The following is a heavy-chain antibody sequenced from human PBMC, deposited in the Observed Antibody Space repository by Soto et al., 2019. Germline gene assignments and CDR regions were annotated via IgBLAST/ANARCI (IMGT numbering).Heavy chain of an antibody. CDR1: GSSIRSYY. J-gene: IGHJ6*02. D-gene: IGHD3-10*01. V-gene: IGHV4-59*08. CDR2: ISDIAYT. CDR3: ARQGFGVLHGLVDV. Sequence: PSETLSLTCIVSGSSIRSYYWSWIRQPPGKGLEWIGYISDIAYTSYNPSLKGRVSISVDTSKNQFSLTLTSVTAADTAVYYCARQGFGVLHGLVDVWGQGTTVTVSS.